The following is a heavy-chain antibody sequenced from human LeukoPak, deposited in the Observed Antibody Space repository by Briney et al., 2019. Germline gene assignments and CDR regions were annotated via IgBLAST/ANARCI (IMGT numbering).Heavy chain of an antibody. CDR3: AREFSGTSISARVFDS. CDR2: IHTSGST. CDR1: GGSITSYF. J-gene: IGHJ4*02. D-gene: IGHD6-6*01. V-gene: IGHV4-4*07. Sequence: SETLSLTCTVSGGSITSYFWTYIRQPAGKGLEWIGRIHTSGSTNYNPSLKSRVTMSVDTSKNQFSLNLSSVTAADTSMYYCAREFSGTSISARVFDSWGQGTLVTVSS.